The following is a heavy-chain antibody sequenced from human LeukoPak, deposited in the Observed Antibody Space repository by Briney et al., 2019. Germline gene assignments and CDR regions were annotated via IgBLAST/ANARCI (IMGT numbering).Heavy chain of an antibody. CDR2: ISSASGSI. CDR3: ARVLGVRFDY. D-gene: IGHD3-3*01. J-gene: IGHJ4*02. V-gene: IGHV3-48*04. CDR1: GFTFSSYS. Sequence: GGSLRLSCAASGFTFSSYSMNWVRQAPGKGLEWVSYISSASGSIYYADSVKGRFTISRDNAKNSVYLQMDSLRAEDTAVYYCARVLGVRFDYWGQGTLVTVSS.